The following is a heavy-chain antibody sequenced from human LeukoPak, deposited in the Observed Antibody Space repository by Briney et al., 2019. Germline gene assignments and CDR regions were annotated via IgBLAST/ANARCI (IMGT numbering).Heavy chain of an antibody. Sequence: GGSLRLSCAASGFTFSSYGMYWVRQAPGKGLEWVAVISYDGSNKNYADSVKGRFTISRDNSKNTLYLQMNSLRAEDTAVYYCAKDTYGGNNPTLFDYWGQGTLVTVSS. D-gene: IGHD4-23*01. V-gene: IGHV3-30*18. CDR1: GFTFSSYG. J-gene: IGHJ4*02. CDR3: AKDTYGGNNPTLFDY. CDR2: ISYDGSNK.